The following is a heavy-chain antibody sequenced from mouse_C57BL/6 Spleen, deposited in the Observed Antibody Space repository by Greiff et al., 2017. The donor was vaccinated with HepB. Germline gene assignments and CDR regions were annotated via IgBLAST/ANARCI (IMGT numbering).Heavy chain of an antibody. CDR3: ARGVSFDY. Sequence: EVQLQQSGPELVKPGASVKISCKASGYTFTDYYMNWVKQSHGKSLEWIGDINPNNGGTSYNQKFKGKATLTVDKSSSTAYMDLRSLTSEDSAVYYCARGVSFDYWGQGTTLTVSS. J-gene: IGHJ2*01. V-gene: IGHV1-26*01. CDR2: INPNNGGT. CDR1: GYTFTDYY.